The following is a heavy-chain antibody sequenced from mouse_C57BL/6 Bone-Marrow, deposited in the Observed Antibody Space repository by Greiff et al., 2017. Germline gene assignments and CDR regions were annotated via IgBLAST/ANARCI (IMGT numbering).Heavy chain of an antibody. D-gene: IGHD1-1*01. J-gene: IGHJ1*03. CDR2: INPSTGGT. Sequence: VQLQQSGPELVKPGASVKISCKASGYSFTGYYMNWVKQSPEKSLEWIGEINPSTGGTTYNQKFKAKATLTVDKSSSTAYMQLKSLTSEDSAVYYCARDYYGSSLYWYCDVWGTGTTVTVSS. CDR1: GYSFTGYY. CDR3: ARDYYGSSLYWYCDV. V-gene: IGHV1-42*01.